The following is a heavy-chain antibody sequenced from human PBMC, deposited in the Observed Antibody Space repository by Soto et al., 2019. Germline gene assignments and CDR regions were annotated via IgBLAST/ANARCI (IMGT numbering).Heavy chain of an antibody. D-gene: IGHD2-2*02. CDR3: AHTQGIVLVPAAIWY. CDR2: ITASGGST. Sequence: PGGSLRLSCAASGFTFSSYAMSWVRQAPGKGLEWVSGITASGGSTSYADSVKGRFTISRDNSKNTLYLQMNSLRAEDTAVYYCAHTQGIVLVPAAIWYWGQGTRVTVSS. J-gene: IGHJ4*02. CDR1: GFTFSSYA. V-gene: IGHV3-23*01.